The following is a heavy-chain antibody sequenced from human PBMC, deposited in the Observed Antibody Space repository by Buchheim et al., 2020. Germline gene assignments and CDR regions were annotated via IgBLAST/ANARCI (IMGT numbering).Heavy chain of an antibody. D-gene: IGHD2-15*01. J-gene: IGHJ5*02. V-gene: IGHV3-48*01. CDR1: GFTFSSYS. CDR2: ISSSSDNT. CDR3: ARDSQSSPVVVFVNNWFP. Sequence: EVHLVESGGGLVQPGGSLRLSCAASGFTFSSYSMNWVRQAPGKGLEWISYISSSSDNTDYADSVKGRFTISRANAKNSMYLQMNSLRAEDTAVYYCARDSQSSPVVVFVNNWFPWGQGTL.